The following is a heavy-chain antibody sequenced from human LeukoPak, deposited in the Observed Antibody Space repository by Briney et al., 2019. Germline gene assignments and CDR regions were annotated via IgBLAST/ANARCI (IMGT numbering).Heavy chain of an antibody. J-gene: IGHJ6*03. CDR3: AGRESLLYYYYYMDV. V-gene: IGHV1-46*01. CDR2: INPSGGST. CDR1: GYTFTSYY. Sequence: ASVKVSCKASGYTFTSYYMHWVRQAPGQGLEWMGIINPSGGSTSYAQKFQGRVTITADKSTSTAYMELSSLRSEDTAVYYCAGRESLLYYYYYMDVWGKGTTVTVSS. D-gene: IGHD2/OR15-2a*01.